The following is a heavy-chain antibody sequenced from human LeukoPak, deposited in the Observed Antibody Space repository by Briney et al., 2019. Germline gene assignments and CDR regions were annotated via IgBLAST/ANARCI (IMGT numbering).Heavy chain of an antibody. CDR3: ATDYCSGGSCYVGAFDI. CDR2: FDPEDGET. D-gene: IGHD2-15*01. V-gene: IGHV1-24*01. CDR1: GYTLTELS. J-gene: IGHJ3*02. Sequence: ASVKVSGKVSGYTLTELSMHWVRQAPGKGLEWMGGFDPEDGETIYAQKFQGRVTMTEDTSTDTAYMELSSLRSEDTAVYYCATDYCSGGSCYVGAFDIWGQGTMVTVSS.